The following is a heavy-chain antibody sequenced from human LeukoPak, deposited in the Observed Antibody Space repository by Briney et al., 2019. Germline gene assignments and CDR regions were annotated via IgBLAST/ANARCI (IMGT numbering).Heavy chain of an antibody. J-gene: IGHJ4*02. CDR2: ISAYNGNT. Sequence: GASVKVSCKASGYTFTSYGISWVRQAPGQGLEWMGWISAYNGNTNYAQKLQGRDTMTTDTSTSTAYMELRSLRSDDTAVYYCARDGRWELEYYFDYWGQGTLVTVSS. CDR1: GYTFTSYG. D-gene: IGHD1-26*01. V-gene: IGHV1-18*01. CDR3: ARDGRWELEYYFDY.